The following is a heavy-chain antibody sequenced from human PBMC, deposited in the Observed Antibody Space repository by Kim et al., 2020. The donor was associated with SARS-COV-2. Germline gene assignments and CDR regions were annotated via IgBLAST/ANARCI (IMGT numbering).Heavy chain of an antibody. J-gene: IGHJ4*02. CDR3: ARDGMMSLDY. D-gene: IGHD3-16*01. Sequence: GGSLRLSCAISGFTFTDHWMHWVRQVPGKGLVWVSHINVDGTRTTYADSVEGRFTISRDNAKNTLYLQMNSLTAEDTAVYFCARDGMMSLDYWGQGTLVTVSS. V-gene: IGHV3-74*01. CDR2: INVDGTRT. CDR1: GFTFTDHW.